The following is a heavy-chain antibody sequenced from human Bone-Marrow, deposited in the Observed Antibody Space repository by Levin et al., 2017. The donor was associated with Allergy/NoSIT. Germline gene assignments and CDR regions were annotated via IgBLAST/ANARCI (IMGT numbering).Heavy chain of an antibody. CDR1: GFTVSDHY. J-gene: IGHJ3*02. CDR3: TRNLYDSSGHDALDI. V-gene: IGHV3-72*01. D-gene: IGHD3-22*01. Sequence: GGSLRLSCVASGFTVSDHYMDWVRQAPGKGLEWVGRTRDKANRYTTEYAASGKGRFTISREDSENSLYLQINSLKAEDTAVYYCTRNLYDSSGHDALDIWGQGTLVTVSP. CDR2: TRDKANRYTT.